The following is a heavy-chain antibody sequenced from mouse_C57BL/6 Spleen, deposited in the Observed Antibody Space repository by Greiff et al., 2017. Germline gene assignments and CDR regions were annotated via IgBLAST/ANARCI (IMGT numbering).Heavy chain of an antibody. J-gene: IGHJ3*01. CDR3: TRRDDGNQAWVAY. CDR2: IDPETGGT. V-gene: IGHV1-15*01. CDR1: GYTFTDYE. Sequence: QVQLQQSGAELVRPGASVTLSCKASGYTFTDYEMHWVKQTPVHGLEWIGAIDPETGGTAYNQKFKGKAILTADKSSSTAYMELRSLTSEDSAVYYCTRRDDGNQAWVAYWGQGTLVTVSA.